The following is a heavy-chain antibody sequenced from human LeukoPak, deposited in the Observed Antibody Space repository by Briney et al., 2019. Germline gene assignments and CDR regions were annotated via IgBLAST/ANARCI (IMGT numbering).Heavy chain of an antibody. CDR2: IYHSGNT. V-gene: IGHV4-4*09. J-gene: IGHJ4*02. CDR3: ASTRRAAVAGRFDS. Sequence: LETLSLTCNVSGASMSSNYWSWIRQPPGKGLEWIGYIYHSGNTNYSPSLESRVTMSVDESKNQFSLRVHFVSAADTAVYYCASTRRAAVAGRFDSWGQGTLVTVSS. CDR1: GASMSSNY. D-gene: IGHD6-19*01.